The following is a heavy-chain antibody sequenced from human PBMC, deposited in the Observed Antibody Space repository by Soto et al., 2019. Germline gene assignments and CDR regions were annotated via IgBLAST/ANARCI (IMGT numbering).Heavy chain of an antibody. CDR1: GFTFTRYS. J-gene: IGHJ4*02. V-gene: IGHV3-21*01. Sequence: PGGSLRLSCAASGFTFTRYSMNWVRQAPGRGLEWVSSISSTTNYIYYADSMKGRFTVSRDNAKNSVYLDMNSLSAEDTAVYYCARESEDLTSNFDDWGQGTLVTVSS. CDR2: ISSTTNYI. CDR3: ARESEDLTSNFDD.